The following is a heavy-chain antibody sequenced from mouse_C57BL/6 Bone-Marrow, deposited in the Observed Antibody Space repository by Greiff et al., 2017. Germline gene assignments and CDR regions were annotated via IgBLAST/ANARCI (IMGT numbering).Heavy chain of an antibody. CDR1: GFSLTTCG. D-gene: IGHD2-3*01. CDR2: RWGVGST. CDR3: ARYEDEDAMDY. V-gene: IGHV2-6*01. Sequence: VMLVESGPGLVAPSQSLSITCTVSGFSLTTCGLDWGRLSPGPGLKLQGVRWGVGSTNYTSTLKTRLSISKDNSKRQVFLKMNSLQTDDKAMYYCARYEDEDAMDYWGQGTSVTVSS. J-gene: IGHJ4*01.